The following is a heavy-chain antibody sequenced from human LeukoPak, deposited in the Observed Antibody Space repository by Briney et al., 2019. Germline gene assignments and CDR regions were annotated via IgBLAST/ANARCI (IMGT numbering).Heavy chain of an antibody. CDR2: IYTSGST. Sequence: SETLSLTCTISGGSISSYYWSWIRQPAGKGLEWSGRIYTSGSTNYNPSLKSRVTMSVDTSKNQFSLKLSSVTAADTAVYYCASSSGYYSGDAFDIWGQGTMVTVSS. CDR1: GGSISSYY. CDR3: ASSSGYYSGDAFDI. D-gene: IGHD3-22*01. V-gene: IGHV4-4*07. J-gene: IGHJ3*02.